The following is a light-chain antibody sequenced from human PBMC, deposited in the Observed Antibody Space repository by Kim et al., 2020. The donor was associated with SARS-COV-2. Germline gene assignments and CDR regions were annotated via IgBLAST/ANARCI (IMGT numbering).Light chain of an antibody. CDR2: AAS. CDR1: QSISSY. CDR3: QQSYSTPLT. J-gene: IGKJ4*01. V-gene: IGKV1-39*01. Sequence: ASGGDRVTITCRASQSISSYLNWYQQKPGTAPKLLIYAASSLQSGVPSRFSGSGSGTDFTLTISSLQPEDFATYYCQQSYSTPLTFGGGTKVDIK.